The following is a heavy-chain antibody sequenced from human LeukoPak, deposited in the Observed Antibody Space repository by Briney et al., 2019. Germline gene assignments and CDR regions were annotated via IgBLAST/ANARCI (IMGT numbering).Heavy chain of an antibody. Sequence: SQTLSLTCTVSGGSISSGGYYCSWIRQHPGKGLEWIGYIYYSGSTYYNPSLKSRVTISEDTSKNQFSLKLSSVTAADTAVYYCARDKKYKGGFDYWGQGTLVTVSS. J-gene: IGHJ4*02. CDR3: ARDKKYKGGFDY. V-gene: IGHV4-31*03. CDR1: GGSISSGGYY. CDR2: IYYSGST. D-gene: IGHD1-1*01.